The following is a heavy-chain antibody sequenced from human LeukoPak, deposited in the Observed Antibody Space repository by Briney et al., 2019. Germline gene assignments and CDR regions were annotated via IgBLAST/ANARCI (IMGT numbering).Heavy chain of an antibody. Sequence: ASVKVSCKASGYTFTDYYIHWVRQAPGQGLEWMGWINPKTGGTNYAQKLQGRVTMTTDTSTSTAYMELRSLRSDDTAVYYCARTSHYVDIAATIPYGIYYFDYWGQGTLVTVSS. V-gene: IGHV1-2*02. D-gene: IGHD5-12*01. J-gene: IGHJ4*02. CDR2: INPKTGGT. CDR1: GYTFTDYY. CDR3: ARTSHYVDIAATIPYGIYYFDY.